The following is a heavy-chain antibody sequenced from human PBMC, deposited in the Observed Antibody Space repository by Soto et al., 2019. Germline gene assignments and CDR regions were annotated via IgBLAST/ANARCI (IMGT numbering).Heavy chain of an antibody. CDR1: GFTFSSYS. D-gene: IGHD2-2*01. CDR2: IFSSDSSA. Sequence: GESLKISCKASGFTFSSYSLGWVRHMPGKGLQWMGNIFSSDSSAKYSPSFVGQVTISVDRSINTAYLQWSSLKASDTAIYYCGTWRGSSWFDYWGPGTLVTVSS. J-gene: IGHJ4*02. CDR3: GTWRGSSWFDY. V-gene: IGHV5-51*01.